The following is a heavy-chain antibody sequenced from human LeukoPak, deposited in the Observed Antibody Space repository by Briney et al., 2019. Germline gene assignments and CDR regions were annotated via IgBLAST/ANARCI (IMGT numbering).Heavy chain of an antibody. J-gene: IGHJ4*02. CDR1: GFTFSSYA. D-gene: IGHD1-1*01. CDR3: ARDTTWRSYFDY. CDR2: ISYDGSNK. Sequence: PGRSLRLSCAASGFTFSSYAMHWVRQAPGKGLEWVAVISYDGSNKYYADSVKGRFTISRDNSKNTLYLQMNSLRAEDTAVYYCARDTTWRSYFDYWGQGTLVTVSS. V-gene: IGHV3-30*01.